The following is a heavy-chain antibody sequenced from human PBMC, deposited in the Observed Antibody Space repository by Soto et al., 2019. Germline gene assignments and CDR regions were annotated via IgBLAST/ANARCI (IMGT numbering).Heavy chain of an antibody. Sequence: GGSLRLSCAASGFTFSSYGMHWVRQAPGKGLEWVAVISYDGSNKYYADSVKGRFTISRDNSKNTLYLQMSSLRAEDTAVYYCAKGRVLFYYYYGVDVWGQGTTVTVSS. CDR1: GFTFSSYG. V-gene: IGHV3-30*18. D-gene: IGHD2-21*01. CDR3: AKGRVLFYYYYGVDV. CDR2: ISYDGSNK. J-gene: IGHJ6*02.